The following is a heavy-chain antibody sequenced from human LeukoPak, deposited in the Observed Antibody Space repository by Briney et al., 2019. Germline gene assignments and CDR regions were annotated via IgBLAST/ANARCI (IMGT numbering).Heavy chain of an antibody. CDR3: AREAPGIAAAGNWFDP. CDR2: IYYSGST. J-gene: IGHJ5*02. Sequence: SETLSLTCTVSGGSISSYYWSWIRQPPGKGLEWIGYIYYSGSTNYNPSLKSRVTISVDPSKNQFSLKLSSVTAADTAVYYCAREAPGIAAAGNWFDPWGQGTLVTVSS. V-gene: IGHV4-59*01. CDR1: GGSISSYY. D-gene: IGHD6-13*01.